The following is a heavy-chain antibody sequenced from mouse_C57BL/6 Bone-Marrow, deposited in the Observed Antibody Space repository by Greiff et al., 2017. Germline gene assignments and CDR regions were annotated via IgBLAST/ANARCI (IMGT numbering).Heavy chain of an antibody. J-gene: IGHJ2*01. CDR1: GFNIKDDY. CDR2: IDPEIGDT. CDR3: SSFDGNYFDF. D-gene: IGHD2-3*01. Sequence: EVQVVESGAELVRPGASVKLSCTASGFNIKDDYMHWVKQRPEQGLEWIGWIDPEIGDTEYASKFQGKATITSDTSSNTAYLQLSSLTSEDTAVYYCSSFDGNYFDFWGQGTPLTVAS. V-gene: IGHV14-4*01.